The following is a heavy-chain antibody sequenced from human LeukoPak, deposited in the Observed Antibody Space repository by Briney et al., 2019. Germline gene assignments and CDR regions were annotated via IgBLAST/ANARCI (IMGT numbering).Heavy chain of an antibody. D-gene: IGHD1-26*01. Sequence: SSETLSLTCTVSGGSISSGDYYWSWLRQPPGKGLEWIGYIYYSGSTYYHPSLKSRFTISVDTSKNQFSLKLSSVTAADTAVYYCARYSPPGHVTEGVVDYWGQGTLVTVSS. CDR2: IYYSGST. CDR3: ARYSPPGHVTEGVVDY. V-gene: IGHV4-30-4*01. CDR1: GGSISSGDYY. J-gene: IGHJ4*02.